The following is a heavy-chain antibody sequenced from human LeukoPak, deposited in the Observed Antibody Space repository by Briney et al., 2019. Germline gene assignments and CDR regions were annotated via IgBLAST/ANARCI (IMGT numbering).Heavy chain of an antibody. CDR3: ARDSRGFRFDP. CDR1: GGSISSYY. CDR2: IYYSGST. V-gene: IGHV4-59*01. J-gene: IGHJ5*02. Sequence: SETLSLTCTVSGGSISSYYWSWIRQPPGKGLEWIGYIYYSGSTNYNPSLKSRVTISVDTSKNQFSLKLSSVTAADTAVYYCARDSRGFRFDPWGQGTLVTVSS.